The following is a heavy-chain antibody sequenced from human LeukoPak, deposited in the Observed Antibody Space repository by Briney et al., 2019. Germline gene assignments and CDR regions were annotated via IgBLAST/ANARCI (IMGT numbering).Heavy chain of an antibody. CDR2: SNSSSRTI. V-gene: IGHV3-48*04. CDR3: ARTPRGSYSYMDV. D-gene: IGHD3-16*01. J-gene: IGHJ6*03. Sequence: GRSRRLASAAARFTFGSYSMSWVRQVPGEWREWVSYSNSSSRTIYSATTLKGRCTISPDNAKHPPYLQMNSLRAEDTAVYYCARTPRGSYSYMDVWGTGTTVTVSS. CDR1: RFTFGSYS.